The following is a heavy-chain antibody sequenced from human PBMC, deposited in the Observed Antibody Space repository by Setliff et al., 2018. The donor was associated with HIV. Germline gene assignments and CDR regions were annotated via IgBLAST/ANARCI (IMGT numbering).Heavy chain of an antibody. CDR2: ISYSGNT. J-gene: IGHJ3*02. CDR3: ARQSGYTRGWDIFGVVAGSFDI. CDR1: GGSISSRSYY. V-gene: IGHV4-39*01. D-gene: IGHD3-3*01. Sequence: TLSLTCSVSGGSISSRSYYWGWIRQPPGKGLEWIGTISYSGNTYYRPSLKSRVTISVDTSKNQFSLRLNSVTAADTAVYYCARQSGYTRGWDIFGVVAGSFDIWGLGTMVTVSS.